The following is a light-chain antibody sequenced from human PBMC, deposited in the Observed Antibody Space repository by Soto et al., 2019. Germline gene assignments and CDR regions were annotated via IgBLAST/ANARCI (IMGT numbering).Light chain of an antibody. CDR2: DAS. CDR3: QQRSNWPPMT. CDR1: QSVSSY. Sequence: EIVLTQSPATLSLSPGERATLSCRASQSVSSYLAWYQQKPGQAPRLLIYDASNRATGIPARFSGRGSGTDFTLTISSLEAEDVAVYYCQQRSNWPPMTFGQGTRLEIK. V-gene: IGKV3-11*01. J-gene: IGKJ5*01.